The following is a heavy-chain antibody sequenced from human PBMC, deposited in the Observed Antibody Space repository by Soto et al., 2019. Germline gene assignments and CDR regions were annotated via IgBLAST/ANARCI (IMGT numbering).Heavy chain of an antibody. D-gene: IGHD6-19*01. CDR3: TRADLGVAVAGTPDAFDI. V-gene: IGHV3-49*03. CDR1: GFTFGDYA. CDR2: IRSKAYGGTT. Sequence: SLRLSCTASGFTFGDYAMSWFRQAPGKGLEWVGFIRSKAYGGTTEYAASVKGRFTISRDDSKSIAYLQMNSLKTEDTAVYYCTRADLGVAVAGTPDAFDIWGQGTMVTVSS. J-gene: IGHJ3*02.